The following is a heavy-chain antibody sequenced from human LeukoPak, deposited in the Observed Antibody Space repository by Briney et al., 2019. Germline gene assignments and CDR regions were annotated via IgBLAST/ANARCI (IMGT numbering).Heavy chain of an antibody. CDR3: ARVKTRGYSSGWESDY. V-gene: IGHV1-2*02. CDR1: GYTFTGYY. Sequence: GASVKVSCKASGYTFTGYYMHWVRQAPGQGLEWMGWINPNSGGTNYAQKFQGRVTMTRDTSISTAYMELSRLRSDDTAVYYCARVKTRGYSSGWESDYWGQGTLVTVSS. D-gene: IGHD6-19*01. J-gene: IGHJ4*02. CDR2: INPNSGGT.